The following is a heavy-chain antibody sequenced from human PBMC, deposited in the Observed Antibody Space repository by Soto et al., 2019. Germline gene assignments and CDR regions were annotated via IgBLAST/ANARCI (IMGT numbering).Heavy chain of an antibody. Sequence: GESLKISCKGSGYSFTSYWIGWVRQMPGKGLEWMGIIYPGDSDTRYSPSFQGQVTISADKSISTAYLQWSSLKASDTAMYYCAREQLELRGATYYYYGMDVWGQGTTVTVSS. CDR1: GYSFTSYW. D-gene: IGHD1-7*01. CDR3: AREQLELRGATYYYYGMDV. V-gene: IGHV5-51*01. CDR2: IYPGDSDT. J-gene: IGHJ6*02.